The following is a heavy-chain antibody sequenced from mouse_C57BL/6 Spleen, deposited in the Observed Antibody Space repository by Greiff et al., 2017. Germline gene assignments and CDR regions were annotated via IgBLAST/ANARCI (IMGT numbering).Heavy chain of an antibody. CDR2: IWGDGST. Sequence: VQVVESGPGLVAPSPSLSITCTVSGFSLTSYGVSWVRQPPGKGLEWLGVIWGDGSTTYHSALISRLSISKDNSKSQVFLKLNSRQTDDTATYCWAKLGVTTRFAYWGQGTLVTVSA. V-gene: IGHV2-3*01. J-gene: IGHJ3*01. D-gene: IGHD2-2*01. CDR3: AKLGVTTRFAY. CDR1: GFSLTSYG.